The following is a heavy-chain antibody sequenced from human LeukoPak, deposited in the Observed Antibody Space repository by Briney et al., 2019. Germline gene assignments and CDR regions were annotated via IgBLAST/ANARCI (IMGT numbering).Heavy chain of an antibody. V-gene: IGHV1-3*01. CDR2: INAGNGNT. CDR3: ARDFDAYYFDY. D-gene: IGHD3-9*01. J-gene: IGHJ4*02. Sequence: ASVKVSCKASGYTFTSYAMHWVRQAPGQRLEWMGWINAGNGNTKYSQKSQGRVTITRDTSASTAYMELSSLRSEDTAVYYCARDFDAYYFDYWGQGTLVTVSS. CDR1: GYTFTSYA.